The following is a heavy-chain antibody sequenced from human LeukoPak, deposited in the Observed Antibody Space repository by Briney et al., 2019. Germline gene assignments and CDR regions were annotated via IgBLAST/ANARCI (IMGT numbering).Heavy chain of an antibody. CDR1: GFTFSSYA. J-gene: IGHJ4*02. D-gene: IGHD6-19*01. V-gene: IGHV3-23*01. Sequence: GGSLRLSCAASGFTFSSYAMSWVRQAPGKGLEWVSSISNTGGGTYYADSVKGRFTISRDNSKNTLYLQMNSLRAEDTALYYCARIAIAVADTGGYIDYWGQGTLVTVSS. CDR2: ISNTGGGT. CDR3: ARIAIAVADTGGYIDY.